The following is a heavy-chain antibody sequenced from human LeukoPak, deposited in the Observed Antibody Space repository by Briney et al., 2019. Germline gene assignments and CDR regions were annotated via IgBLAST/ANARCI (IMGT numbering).Heavy chain of an antibody. CDR1: GYIFTNYA. V-gene: IGHV1-3*01. CDR2: INAGNGHT. D-gene: IGHD3-10*01. Sequence: GASVKVSCKAPGYIFTNYAMHWVRRAPGQRLEWMGWINAGNGHTKYSQKFQGRVTITRDTSANTAYMELSSLRSEDTAVYYCARIRTIVRGPDGFDIWGQGTMVTVSS. CDR3: ARIRTIVRGPDGFDI. J-gene: IGHJ3*02.